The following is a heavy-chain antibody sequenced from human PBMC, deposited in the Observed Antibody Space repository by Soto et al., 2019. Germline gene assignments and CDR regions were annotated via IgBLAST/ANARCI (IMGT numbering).Heavy chain of an antibody. CDR3: AQMDTLTTSAFDI. V-gene: IGHV3-23*01. D-gene: IGHD5-18*01. CDR1: EFTFNIYA. Sequence: GGSLRLSCTASEFTFNIYAMNWVRQAPGKGLEWVSAISSSSGATIYYADSVKGRFTISRDNSKNTLFLQMNSLRAEDTAMYYCAQMDTLTTSAFDIWGQGTMVTV. J-gene: IGHJ3*02. CDR2: ISSSSGATI.